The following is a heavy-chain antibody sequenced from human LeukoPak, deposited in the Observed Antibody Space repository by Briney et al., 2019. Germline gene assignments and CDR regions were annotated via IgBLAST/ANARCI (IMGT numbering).Heavy chain of an antibody. D-gene: IGHD3-22*01. CDR3: ARLMISWFDP. V-gene: IGHV4-34*01. J-gene: IGHJ5*02. CDR1: GGSFSGYH. Sequence: PSETLSLTCAGYGGSFSGYHWRWIRQPPGKALKWIGEINHSGSTNYNPSHKRRVTVSVNTYKTQCSLKLSSVTAADTAVYYCARLMISWFDPWGQGTLVTVST. CDR2: INHSGST.